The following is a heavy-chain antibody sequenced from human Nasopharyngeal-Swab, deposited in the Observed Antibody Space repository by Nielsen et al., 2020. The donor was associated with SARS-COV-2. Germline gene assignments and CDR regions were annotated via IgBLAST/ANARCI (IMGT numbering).Heavy chain of an antibody. CDR3: ARGNGAFDY. Sequence: SETLSLTCAVYGGSFSGYYWSWIRQPPGKGLEWNGEINHSGSTNYNPSLKSQVTISVDTSKNQFSLKLSSVTAADTAVYYCARGNGAFDYWGQGTLVTVSS. D-gene: IGHD4-17*01. V-gene: IGHV4-34*01. J-gene: IGHJ4*02. CDR2: INHSGST. CDR1: GGSFSGYY.